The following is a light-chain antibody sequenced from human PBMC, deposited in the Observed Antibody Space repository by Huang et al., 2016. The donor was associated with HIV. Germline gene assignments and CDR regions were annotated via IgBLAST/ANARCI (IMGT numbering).Light chain of an antibody. CDR2: GAS. CDR1: QSVQSN. V-gene: IGKV3-15*01. Sequence: EILLTQSPATLSVSPGESATLSCRASQSVQSNLAWVQQKPGQAPRRLISGASARAADISARFSGSGSGTEFTLTISSLQSEDFAVYYCQQYISWPVTFGPGTKVEIK. J-gene: IGKJ1*01. CDR3: QQYISWPVT.